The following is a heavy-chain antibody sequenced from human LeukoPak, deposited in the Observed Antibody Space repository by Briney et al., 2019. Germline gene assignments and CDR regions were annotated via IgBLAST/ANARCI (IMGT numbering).Heavy chain of an antibody. V-gene: IGHV1-69*04. D-gene: IGHD4-23*01. J-gene: IGHJ4*02. CDR1: GGTFSSYA. Sequence: SVKVSCKASGGTFSSYAISWMRQAPGQGLEWMGRIIPILGIANYAQKFQGRVTITADKSTSTAYMELSSLRSEDTAVYYCARGGGNSDFDYWGQGTLVTVSS. CDR3: ARGGGNSDFDY. CDR2: IIPILGIA.